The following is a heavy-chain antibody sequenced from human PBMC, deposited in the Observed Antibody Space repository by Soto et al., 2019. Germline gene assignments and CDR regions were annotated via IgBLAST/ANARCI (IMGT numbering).Heavy chain of an antibody. J-gene: IGHJ4*02. V-gene: IGHV1-18*01. Sequence: QVQLVQSGPEVKKPAASVQVSCKASGYPFTSYGIVWVRQAPGQGLEWMGWISPYSGETRYTEKFQDRLTLTTDTSTSTAFMDLRGLTSDDTAVYFCARGPVAGSDFWGQGTLVIVSS. D-gene: IGHD6-19*01. CDR1: GYPFTSYG. CDR2: ISPYSGET. CDR3: ARGPVAGSDF.